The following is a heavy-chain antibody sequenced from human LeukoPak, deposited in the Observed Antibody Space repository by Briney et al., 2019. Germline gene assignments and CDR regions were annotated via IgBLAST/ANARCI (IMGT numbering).Heavy chain of an antibody. CDR1: GGSISSYY. J-gene: IGHJ3*02. D-gene: IGHD6-13*01. V-gene: IGHV4-4*07. CDR2: IYTSGST. CDR3: ARDPTAAAVYDAFDI. Sequence: PSETLSLTCTVSGGSISSYYWSWIRQPAGKGLEWIGRIYTSGSTNYNPSLKSRVTMSVDTSKNQFSLKLSSVTAADTAVYYCARDPTAAAVYDAFDIWGQGTMVTVSS.